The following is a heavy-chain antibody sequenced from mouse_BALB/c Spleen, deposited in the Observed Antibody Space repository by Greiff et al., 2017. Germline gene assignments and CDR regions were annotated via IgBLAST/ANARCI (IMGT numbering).Heavy chain of an antibody. D-gene: IGHD4-1*01. J-gene: IGHJ3*01. V-gene: IGHV1S81*02. Sequence: VQLQQSGAELVKPGASVKLSCKASGYTFNSYYMYWVKQRPGQGLEWIGEINPSNGGTNFNEKFKSKATLTVDKSSSTAYMQLSSLTSEDSAVYYCTSANLYWGQGTLVTVSA. CDR1: GYTFNSYY. CDR2: INPSNGGT. CDR3: TSANLY.